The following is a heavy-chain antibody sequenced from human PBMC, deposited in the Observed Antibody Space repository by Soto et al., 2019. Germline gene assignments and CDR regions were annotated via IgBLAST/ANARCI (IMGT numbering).Heavy chain of an antibody. CDR3: AKTVVPAAYYYYYYMDV. CDR2: INSDGSST. J-gene: IGHJ6*03. D-gene: IGHD2-2*01. CDR1: GFTFSSYW. V-gene: IGHV3-74*01. Sequence: EVQLVESGGGLVQPGGSLRLSCAASGFTFSSYWMHWVRQAPGKGLVWVSRINSDGSSTSYADSVKGRSTISRDNAKNTLYLQMNSLRAEDTAVYYCAKTVVPAAYYYYYYMDVWGKGTTVTVSS.